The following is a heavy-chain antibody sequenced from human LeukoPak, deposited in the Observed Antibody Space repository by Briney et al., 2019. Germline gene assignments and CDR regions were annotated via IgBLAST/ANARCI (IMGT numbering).Heavy chain of an antibody. V-gene: IGHV3-21*01. J-gene: IGHJ6*03. CDR1: GFSFSDAW. CDR3: ARDPYSGSYGDSYYYYMDV. D-gene: IGHD1-26*01. Sequence: GGSLRLSCAASGFSFSDAWMSWVRRAPGKGLEWVSSITSTGSYTFYADSVKGRFTISRDNAKNSLYLQMNSLRAEDTAIYYCARDPYSGSYGDSYYYYMDVWGKGTTVTVSS. CDR2: ITSTGSYT.